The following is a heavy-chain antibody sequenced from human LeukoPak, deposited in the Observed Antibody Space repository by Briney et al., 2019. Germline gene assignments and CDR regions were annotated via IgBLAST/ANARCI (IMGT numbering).Heavy chain of an antibody. CDR2: INPSGGST. Sequence: GASVKVSCKASGYTFTSYYMHWVRQAPGQGLEWMGIINPSGGSTSYAQKFQGRVTMTRDTSTSTVYMELSSLRSEDTAVYYCARNGLRYCSGGSCYPNWFDPWGQGTLATVSS. CDR3: ARNGLRYCSGGSCYPNWFDP. CDR1: GYTFTSYY. J-gene: IGHJ5*02. D-gene: IGHD2-15*01. V-gene: IGHV1-46*01.